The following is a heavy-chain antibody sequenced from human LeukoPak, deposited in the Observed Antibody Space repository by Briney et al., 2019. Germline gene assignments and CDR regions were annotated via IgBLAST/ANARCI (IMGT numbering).Heavy chain of an antibody. D-gene: IGHD3-22*01. V-gene: IGHV3-23*01. CDR1: GFTFSSYA. CDR2: ISGSGGST. J-gene: IGHJ6*02. CDR3: ARYYDSSGYAILYYGMDV. Sequence: PGGSLRLSCAASGFTFSSYAMSWVRQAPGKGLEWVSAISGSGGSTYYADSVKGRFTISRDNSKNTLYLQMNSLRAEDTAVYYCARYYDSSGYAILYYGMDVWGQGTTVTVSS.